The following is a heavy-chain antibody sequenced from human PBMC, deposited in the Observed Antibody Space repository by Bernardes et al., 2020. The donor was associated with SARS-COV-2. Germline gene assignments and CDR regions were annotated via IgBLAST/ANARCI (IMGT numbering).Heavy chain of an antibody. CDR2: VSSNSGSI. V-gene: IGHV3-9*01. Sequence: GGSLRLSCAASGFTFDDYTMHWVRQGPGKGLEWVSTVSSNSGSIGYADSVKGRFTISRDNAKNSLFLQMNSVAIDDTAFYYCAKGAYGHSWTPGSWGQGTLVTVSS. D-gene: IGHD6-13*01. J-gene: IGHJ5*02. CDR1: GFTFDDYT. CDR3: AKGAYGHSWTPGS.